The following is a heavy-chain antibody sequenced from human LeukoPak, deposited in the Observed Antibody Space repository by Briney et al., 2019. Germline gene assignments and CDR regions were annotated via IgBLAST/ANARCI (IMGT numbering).Heavy chain of an antibody. J-gene: IGHJ4*02. Sequence: GESLKISCKGSGYSFTSYWIGWVRQAPGQGLEWMGWISAYNGNTNYAQKLQGRVTMTTDTSTNTAYMELRSLRSDDTAVYYCARDGDYGDFAFDYWGQGTLVTVSS. V-gene: IGHV1-18*04. CDR3: ARDGDYGDFAFDY. D-gene: IGHD4-17*01. CDR2: ISAYNGNT. CDR1: GYSFTSYW.